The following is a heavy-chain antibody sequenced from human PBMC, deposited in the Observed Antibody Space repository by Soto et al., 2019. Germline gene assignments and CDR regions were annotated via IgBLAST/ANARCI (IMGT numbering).Heavy chain of an antibody. CDR2: ISYDGSNK. CDR3: ARMGAAAAGTYNY. Sequence: QVQLVESGGGVVQPGRSLRLSCAASGFTFSSYAMHWVRQAPGKGLEWVAVISYDGSNKYYADSVKGRFTISRDNSKYTLYLQMDGLRAEDTAVYYCARMGAAAAGTYNYWGQGTLVTVSS. D-gene: IGHD6-13*01. J-gene: IGHJ4*02. V-gene: IGHV3-30-3*01. CDR1: GFTFSSYA.